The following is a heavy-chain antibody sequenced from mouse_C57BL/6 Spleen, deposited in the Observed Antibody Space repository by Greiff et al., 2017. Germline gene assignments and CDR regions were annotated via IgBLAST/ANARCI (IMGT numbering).Heavy chain of an antibody. Sequence: EVKVVESGGGLVKPGGSLKLSCAASGFTFSDYGMHWVRQAPEKGLEWVAYISSGSSTIYYADTVKGRFTISRDNAKNTLFLQMTSLRSEDTAMYYCARHYYGHAMDYWGQGTSVTVSS. J-gene: IGHJ4*01. CDR1: GFTFSDYG. V-gene: IGHV5-17*01. CDR2: ISSGSSTI. CDR3: ARHYYGHAMDY. D-gene: IGHD1-1*01.